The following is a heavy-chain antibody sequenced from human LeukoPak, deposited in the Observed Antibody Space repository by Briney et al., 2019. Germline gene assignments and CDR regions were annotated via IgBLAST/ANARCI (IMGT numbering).Heavy chain of an antibody. CDR3: ARGLQENLAWLRAFSAFDI. CDR1: GYTFTSYG. CDR2: LSAYNGNT. V-gene: IGHV1-18*01. D-gene: IGHD5-24*01. J-gene: IGHJ3*02. Sequence: ASVKVSCKASGYTFTSYGISGVRQDPGQEVEGMGWLSAYNGNTNYAQKLQGRVTMTTDTSTSTAYMELRSLRSDDTAVYYCARGLQENLAWLRAFSAFDIWGQGTMVTVSS.